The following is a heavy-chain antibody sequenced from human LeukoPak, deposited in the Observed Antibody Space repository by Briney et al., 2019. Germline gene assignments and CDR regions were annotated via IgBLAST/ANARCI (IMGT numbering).Heavy chain of an antibody. Sequence: GGSLRLSCEASGFTFDTHWMNWVRQFPGGGLEWVANIKPDGSAEYYLDSVKGRFSISRENVKNLVYLQLNSLRTEDTAVYYCSGRSGFSSIYWGQGTLVTVSS. CDR3: SGRSGFSSIY. V-gene: IGHV3-7*01. CDR1: GFTFDTHW. J-gene: IGHJ4*02. D-gene: IGHD2-2*01. CDR2: IKPDGSAE.